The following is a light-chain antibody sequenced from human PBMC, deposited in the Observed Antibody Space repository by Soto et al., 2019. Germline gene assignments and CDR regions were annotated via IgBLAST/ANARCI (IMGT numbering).Light chain of an antibody. J-gene: IGKJ2*01. CDR2: GAS. CDR3: QQSFRSPYT. CDR1: QSINIY. Sequence: IQMTQSPSSLSAFVGDRVTVTCRASQSINIYLNWYQRRPGKAPTLLIYGASSLQSGVASRFSGGGSRTDFTLTISSLQPEDFATYYCQQSFRSPYTFGQGTKLEIK. V-gene: IGKV1-39*01.